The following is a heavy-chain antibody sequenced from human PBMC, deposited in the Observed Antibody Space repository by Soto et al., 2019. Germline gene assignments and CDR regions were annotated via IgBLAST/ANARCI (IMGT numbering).Heavy chain of an antibody. CDR2: IKTKTDGGTT. CDR1: GFTFSNAW. J-gene: IGHJ6*02. D-gene: IGHD3-3*01. Sequence: EVQLVESGGGLVKPGGSLRLSYAASGFTFSNAWMSWVRQAPGKGLEWVGRIKTKTDGGTTDYAAPVKGRFTISRDDSKNTLYLQMNSLKTEETAVYYWTTGVASRGMDVWGQGTTVTVSS. V-gene: IGHV3-15*01. CDR3: TTGVASRGMDV.